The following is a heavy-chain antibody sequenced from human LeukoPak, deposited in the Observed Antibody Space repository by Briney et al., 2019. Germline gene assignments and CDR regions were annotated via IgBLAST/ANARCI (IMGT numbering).Heavy chain of an antibody. D-gene: IGHD1-26*01. V-gene: IGHV3-72*01. J-gene: IGHJ3*02. CDR3: TRGYSGSSVYAFDI. CDR2: TGNKADGHTA. CDR1: GFSFSDHY. Sequence: PGGSLRLSCGASGFSFSDHYIDWVRQAPGKGLEWVGRTGNKADGHTAEYAASVRGRFTISRDDSSNSLYLQMNSLKIEDTAAYFCTRGYSGSSVYAFDIWGQGTMVTVSS.